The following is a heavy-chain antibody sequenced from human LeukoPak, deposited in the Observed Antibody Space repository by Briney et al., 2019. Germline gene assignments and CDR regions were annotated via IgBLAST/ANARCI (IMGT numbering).Heavy chain of an antibody. CDR2: IYYSGNT. J-gene: IGHJ6*03. CDR3: ASSPTRDYYMDV. CDR1: GGSINSDY. V-gene: IGHV4-59*12. Sequence: PSETLSLTCTVFGGSINSDYWNWIRQPPGKGLEWIGYIYYSGNTNYNPSLKSRVTILVDTSKNQVSLKLSSVTAADTAVYYCASSPTRDYYMDVWGKGTTVTVSS.